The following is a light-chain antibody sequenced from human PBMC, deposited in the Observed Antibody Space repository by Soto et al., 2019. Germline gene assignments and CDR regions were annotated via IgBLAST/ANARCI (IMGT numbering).Light chain of an antibody. CDR1: SSDVGGYNS. J-gene: IGLJ1*01. Sequence: QSALTQPASVSGSPGQSITISCTGTSSDVGGYNSFSWYQQHPGKAPKLMIYDVSNRPSGVSNRFSGSKSGNTAFLTNSGRHAEDDVDHYCSSYTSSSTLLYVFGTGTKLTVL. CDR2: DVS. V-gene: IGLV2-14*01. CDR3: SSYTSSSTLLYV.